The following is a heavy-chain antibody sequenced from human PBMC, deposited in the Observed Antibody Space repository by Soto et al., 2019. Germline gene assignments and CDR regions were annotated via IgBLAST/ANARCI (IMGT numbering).Heavy chain of an antibody. CDR1: GFRFGDYT. J-gene: IGHJ4*02. D-gene: IGHD5-12*01. CDR2: IRNLPYGGTI. CDR3: SRAARARGSGYEFDY. V-gene: IGHV3-49*03. Sequence: EVQVVESGGGVVQPGRSLRLSCKTSGFRFGDYTMSWFRQAPGKGLEWVGFIRNLPYGGTIEYAASVKGRVTISRDDSTNIASLQLDSLIIEDTAVYYCSRAARARGSGYEFDYWGRGTLVTVSS.